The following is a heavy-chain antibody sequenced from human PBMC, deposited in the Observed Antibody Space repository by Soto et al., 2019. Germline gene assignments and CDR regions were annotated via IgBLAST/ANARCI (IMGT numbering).Heavy chain of an antibody. D-gene: IGHD6-6*01. J-gene: IGHJ4*02. CDR2: VFYNEII. V-gene: IGHV4-59*01. CDR1: GVSISSYY. Sequence: PSETLSLTCAVSGVSISSYYWSWIRQPPGKGLEWIGYVFYNEIINYSPSLKGRVTMSMEMSTNHFSLELRSVTAADTAVYFCARVGEGGSSSTHQDYWGQGAMVTVYS. CDR3: ARVGEGGSSSTHQDY.